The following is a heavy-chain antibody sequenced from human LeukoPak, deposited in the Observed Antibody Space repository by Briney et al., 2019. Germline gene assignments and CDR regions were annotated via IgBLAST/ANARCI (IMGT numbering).Heavy chain of an antibody. CDR1: GFTFSSYW. J-gene: IGHJ4*02. V-gene: IGHV3-74*01. CDR3: ARELVVPAANY. Sequence: GGSLRLSCAASGFTFSSYWMHWVRQAPGKGLVWVSRINSDGSSTSYADSVKGRFTTSRDNAKNTLYLQMNSLRAEDTAVYYCARELVVPAANYWGQGTLVTVSS. CDR2: INSDGSST. D-gene: IGHD2-2*01.